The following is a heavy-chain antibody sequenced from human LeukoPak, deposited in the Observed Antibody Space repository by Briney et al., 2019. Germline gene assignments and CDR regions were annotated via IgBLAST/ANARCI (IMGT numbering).Heavy chain of an antibody. V-gene: IGHV4-34*01. J-gene: IGHJ4*02. CDR1: GGSFSGYY. Sequence: PSETLSPTCAVYGGSFSGYYWSWIRQPPGKGLEWIGEINHSGSTNYNPSLKSRVTISVDTSKNQFSLKLSSVTAADTAVYYCARVRCSSNSCFPDYWGQGTLVTVSS. CDR3: ARVRCSSNSCFPDY. CDR2: INHSGST. D-gene: IGHD2-2*01.